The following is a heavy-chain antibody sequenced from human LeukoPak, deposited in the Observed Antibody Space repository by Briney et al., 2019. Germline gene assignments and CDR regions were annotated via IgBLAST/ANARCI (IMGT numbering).Heavy chain of an antibody. V-gene: IGHV1-69*06. CDR2: IIPIFGTA. CDR1: GGTFSSYA. D-gene: IGHD2-15*01. CDR3: ARDRVCSGGSCYSYFDY. Sequence: ASVKVSCKASGGTFSSYAISWVRQAPGQGLEWMGGIIPIFGTANYAQKFQGRVTITADKSTSTAYMELSSLRSEDTAVYYCARDRVCSGGSCYSYFDYWGQGTLVTASS. J-gene: IGHJ4*02.